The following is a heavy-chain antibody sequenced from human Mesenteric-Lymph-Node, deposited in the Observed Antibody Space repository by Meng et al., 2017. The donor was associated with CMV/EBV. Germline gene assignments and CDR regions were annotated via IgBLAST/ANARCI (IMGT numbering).Heavy chain of an antibody. CDR1: GGTFSSYA. CDR3: ARSYYGSGSLDNWFDP. CDR2: IIPILGIA. Sequence: SVKVSCKASGGTFSSYAISWVRQAPGQGLEWMGGIIPILGIANYAQKFQGRVTITADKSTSTAYMELSSLRSEDTAVYYCARSYYGSGSLDNWFDPWGQGTLVTVSS. V-gene: IGHV1-69*10. J-gene: IGHJ5*02. D-gene: IGHD3-10*01.